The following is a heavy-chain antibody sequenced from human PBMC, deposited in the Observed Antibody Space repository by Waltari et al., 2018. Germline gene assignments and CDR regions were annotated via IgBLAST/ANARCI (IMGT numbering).Heavy chain of an antibody. J-gene: IGHJ6*02. CDR2: SNHSGST. Sequence: QVQLQQWGAGLLKPSETLSLTCAVYGGSFSGYYWSWIRQPPGKGLEWNGESNHSGSTHFNPSLKSPVTISVAPSKIQFSLKLTSVTAADSPVYYCARKRGFSYSSGWYSPGHYYYGMDVWGQGTTVTVSS. CDR3: ARKRGFSYSSGWYSPGHYYYGMDV. V-gene: IGHV4-34*01. D-gene: IGHD6-19*01. CDR1: GGSFSGYY.